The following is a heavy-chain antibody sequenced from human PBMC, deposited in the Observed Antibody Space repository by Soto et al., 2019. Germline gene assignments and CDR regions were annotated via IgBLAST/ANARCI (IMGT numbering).Heavy chain of an antibody. Sequence: GGSLRLSCAASGFTFSDYYMSWIRQAPGKGLEWVSYISSSSSYTNYADSVKGRFTISRDNAKNSLYLQMNSLRAEDTAVYYCARHRAGGAFDIWGQGTMVTVSS. V-gene: IGHV3-11*06. J-gene: IGHJ3*02. CDR3: ARHRAGGAFDI. CDR2: ISSSSSYT. D-gene: IGHD3-10*01. CDR1: GFTFSDYY.